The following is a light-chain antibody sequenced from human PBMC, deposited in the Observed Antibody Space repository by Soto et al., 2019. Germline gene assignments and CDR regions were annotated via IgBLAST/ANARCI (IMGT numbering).Light chain of an antibody. CDR1: SSNIGSNY. Sequence: QSVLTQPPSASGTPGQRVTISCSGSSSNIGSNYVYWYQQLPGTAPNLLIYRNNQRPSGVPDRFSGSKSGTSASLAISGLRSEDEADYYCAAWEDSLSAHYVFGTGTKVTVL. V-gene: IGLV1-47*01. CDR2: RNN. CDR3: AAWEDSLSAHYV. J-gene: IGLJ1*01.